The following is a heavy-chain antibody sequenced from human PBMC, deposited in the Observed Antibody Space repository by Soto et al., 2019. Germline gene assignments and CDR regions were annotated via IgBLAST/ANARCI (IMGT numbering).Heavy chain of an antibody. CDR1: GFSLTNVQKG. V-gene: IGHV2-26*01. D-gene: IGHD3-10*01. CDR2: ILSDVEQ. CDR3: ARISGRFGASHFDF. J-gene: IGHJ4*02. Sequence: QVTLKESGPVLVQATETLTLTCNVSGFSLTNVQKGVAWIRQPPGKALEWLAHILSDVEQSYKSSLKKRLTLSPDTPKRQVVLVMTNVAPVDTAAYCCARISGRFGASHFDFWGQGSAVIVSS.